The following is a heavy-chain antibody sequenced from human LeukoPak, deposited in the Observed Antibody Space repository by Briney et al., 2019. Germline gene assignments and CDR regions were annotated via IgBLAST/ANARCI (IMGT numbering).Heavy chain of an antibody. CDR1: DYSISSGYY. D-gene: IGHD7-27*01. CDR3: ASRKLGNDY. J-gene: IGHJ4*02. CDR2: TYYTGT. Sequence: SETLSLTCTVSDYSISSGYYWGWIRQSPGKGLEWIGYTYYTGTSYNPSLKSRVTISADTSKNQFSLKLISVTAADTAVYYCASRKLGNDYWGQGTLVTVSS. V-gene: IGHV4-61*01.